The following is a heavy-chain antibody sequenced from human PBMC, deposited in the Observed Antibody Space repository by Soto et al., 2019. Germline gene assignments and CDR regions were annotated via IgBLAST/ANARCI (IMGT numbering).Heavy chain of an antibody. CDR2: ISSSGGST. D-gene: IGHD5-12*01. CDR3: ARVLSGYDSLYYFDY. CDR1: GFTFSSYA. V-gene: IGHV3-23*01. J-gene: IGHJ4*02. Sequence: GGSLRLSCVASGFTFSSYAMSWVRQAPGKGLEWVSAISSSGGSTYYADSVKGRFTISRDNSKNTLYLQMNSLRAEDTAVYYCARVLSGYDSLYYFDYWGQGTLVTVSS.